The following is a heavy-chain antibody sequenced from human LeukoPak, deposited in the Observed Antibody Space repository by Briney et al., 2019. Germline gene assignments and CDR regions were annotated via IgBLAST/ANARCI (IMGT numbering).Heavy chain of an antibody. V-gene: IGHV3-64D*06. Sequence: GGSLRLSCSASGFTFSSYAMHWVRQAPGKGLEYVSAISSNGGSTYYADSVKGRFTISRDNSKNTLYLQMSSLRAEDTAVYYCVKGSLGGAETGILIDYWGQGTLVTVSS. CDR2: ISSNGGST. CDR3: VKGSLGGAETGILIDY. D-gene: IGHD1-26*01. CDR1: GFTFSSYA. J-gene: IGHJ4*02.